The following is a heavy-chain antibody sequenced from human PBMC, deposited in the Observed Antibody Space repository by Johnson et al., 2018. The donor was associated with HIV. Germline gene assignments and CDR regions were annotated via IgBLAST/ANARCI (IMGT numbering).Heavy chain of an antibody. CDR3: ARVTVATAAGGVPLDI. D-gene: IGHD2-2*01. Sequence: QVQLVESGGGVVQPGKSLRLSCAASEFTFSDYGMHWVRQAPGKGLEWVEVIWFDGTKKYYSDSVRGRFTVSRDNSKSTLYLQMNSLRAEDTALYYCARVTVATAAGGVPLDIWGPGTMVTVSA. CDR2: IWFDGTKK. J-gene: IGHJ3*02. V-gene: IGHV3-33*01. CDR1: EFTFSDYG.